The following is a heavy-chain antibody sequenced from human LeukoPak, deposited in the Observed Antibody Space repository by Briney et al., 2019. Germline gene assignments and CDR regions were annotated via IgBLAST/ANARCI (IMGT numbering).Heavy chain of an antibody. CDR2: IIPILGIA. J-gene: IGHJ4*02. D-gene: IGHD3-10*01. CDR3: AHYYYGSGSRLGY. Sequence: SVKVSCKASGGTFSSYTISWVRQAPGQGLEWMGRIIPILGIANYAQKFQGRVTITAGESTSTAYMELSSLRSEDTAVYYCAHYYYGSGSRLGYWGQGTLVTVSS. V-gene: IGHV1-69*02. CDR1: GGTFSSYT.